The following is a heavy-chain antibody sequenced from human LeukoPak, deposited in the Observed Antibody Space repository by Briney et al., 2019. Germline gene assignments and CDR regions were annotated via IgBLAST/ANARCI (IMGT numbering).Heavy chain of an antibody. D-gene: IGHD3-10*02. CDR1: GFTFSNHG. J-gene: IGHJ4*02. CDR3: ARGSVLGYYFEY. Sequence: WGSLRLSCEASGFTFSNHGMNWVGQAPGKGLEWVAFIPDSGPARYYADSVKGRFSVSRDNAKNSVYLQMNSLRPEDTARYYCARGSVLGYYFEYWGQGTLVTVSS. V-gene: IGHV3-48*03. CDR2: IPDSGPAR.